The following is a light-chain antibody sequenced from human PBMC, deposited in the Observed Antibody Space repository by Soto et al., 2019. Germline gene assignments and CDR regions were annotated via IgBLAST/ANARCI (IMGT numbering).Light chain of an antibody. V-gene: IGKV3-20*01. CDR2: GAS. Sequence: EIVLTQSPGTLSLSPGERATLSCRASQSVSSSFLAWYQQKPGQAPRLLIDGASSRATGIPDRFSVSGSGTDFTLTISRLEPEDFAVYYCQQYGSSPYTFGQGTKLEIK. CDR3: QQYGSSPYT. CDR1: QSVSSSF. J-gene: IGKJ2*01.